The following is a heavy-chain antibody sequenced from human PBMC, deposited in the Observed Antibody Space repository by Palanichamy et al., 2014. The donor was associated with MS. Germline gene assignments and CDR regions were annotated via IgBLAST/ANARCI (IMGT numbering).Heavy chain of an antibody. CDR3: AEGVGRPSSTRGTY. CDR1: GFTFSSSA. Sequence: EVQVLESGGDLVQPGGSLRLSCVASGFTFSSSAMSWVRQPPGEGLEWVSTLHGGGIITYYADSVKGRFIVSRDISKNTLYLQMNSLRVEDTATYYCAEGVGRPSSTRGTYWGQGTLVTVSS. CDR2: LHGGGIIT. J-gene: IGHJ4*02. V-gene: IGHV3-23*01. D-gene: IGHD2-2*01.